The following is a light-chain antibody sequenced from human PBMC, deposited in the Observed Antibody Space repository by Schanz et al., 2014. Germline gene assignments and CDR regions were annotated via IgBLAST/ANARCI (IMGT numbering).Light chain of an antibody. Sequence: QSALTQPASVSGSPGQSITISCSGTTRDLGTYDFVSWYQQRPGKAPRLLIFDVSNRPSGVSNRFSGSKSGNTASLTISRLQAEDEADYYCCSYAGSSTLVFGGGTKLTVL. CDR1: TRDLGTYDF. V-gene: IGLV2-23*02. CDR2: DVS. J-gene: IGLJ2*01. CDR3: CSYAGSSTLV.